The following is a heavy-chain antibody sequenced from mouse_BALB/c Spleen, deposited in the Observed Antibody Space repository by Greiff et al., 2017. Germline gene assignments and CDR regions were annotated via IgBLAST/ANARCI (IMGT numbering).Heavy chain of an antibody. D-gene: IGHD1-1*01. CDR1: GFSLSTSGMG. J-gene: IGHJ2*01. CDR3: ARRDNYGSSHRFDY. CDR2: IYWDDDK. V-gene: IGHV8-12*01. Sequence: QVTLKESGPGILQPSQTLSLTCSFSGFSLSTSGMGVSWIRQPSGKGLEWLAHIYWDDDKRYNPSLKSRLTISKDTSSNQVFLKITSVDTADTATYYCARRDNYGSSHRFDYWGQGTTLTVSS.